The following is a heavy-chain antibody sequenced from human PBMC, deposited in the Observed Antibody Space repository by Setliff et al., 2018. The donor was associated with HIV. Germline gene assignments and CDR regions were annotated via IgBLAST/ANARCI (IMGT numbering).Heavy chain of an antibody. Sequence: PSETLSLTCSVSGDSISSGSYYWGWIRLPAGKGLEWIGQIHTTGSTNYNPSLKSRVTISVDTSKNQFSLKLSSVTAADTAVYYCARGLRSSTYYYYYMDVWGKGTTVTVSS. CDR1: GDSISSGSYY. J-gene: IGHJ6*03. CDR3: ARGLRSSTYYYYYMDV. CDR2: IHTTGST. V-gene: IGHV4-61*09. D-gene: IGHD6-6*01.